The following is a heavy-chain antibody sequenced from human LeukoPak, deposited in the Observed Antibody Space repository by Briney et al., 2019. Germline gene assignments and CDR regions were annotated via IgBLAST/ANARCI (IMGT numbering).Heavy chain of an antibody. D-gene: IGHD6-13*01. CDR2: ISSSSSTI. CDR1: GLTFSSYS. V-gene: IGHV3-48*01. CDR3: ARARSSWYRSNYYYYMDV. Sequence: PGGSLRLSCVASGLTFSSYSMNWVRQAPGKGLEWVSYISSSSSTIYYADSVKGRFTISRDNAKNTLYLQMNSLRAEDTAVYYCARARSSWYRSNYYYYMDVWGKGTTVTVSS. J-gene: IGHJ6*03.